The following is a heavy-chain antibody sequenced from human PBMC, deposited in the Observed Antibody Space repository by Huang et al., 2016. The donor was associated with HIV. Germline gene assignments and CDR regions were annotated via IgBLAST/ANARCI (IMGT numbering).Heavy chain of an antibody. V-gene: IGHV3-48*01. CDR1: GYTFSTYS. J-gene: IGHJ4*02. CDR2: ISKTSGAT. D-gene: IGHD3-22*01. Sequence: EVQLVESGGGLAQPGGSLRLSCVASGYTFSTYSMNWVRQAPGKGLEWVSYISKTSGATSYAESVKARFTVSRDNVKNSLYLQMNRLRVEDTAMYYCVRDSSSGLQLRYWGQGALVIVS. CDR3: VRDSSSGLQLRY.